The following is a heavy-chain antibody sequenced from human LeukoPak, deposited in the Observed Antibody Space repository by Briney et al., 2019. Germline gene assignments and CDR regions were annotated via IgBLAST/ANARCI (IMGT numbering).Heavy chain of an antibody. D-gene: IGHD3-22*01. Sequence: GGSLRLSCAASGLTFSNYWMSWVRQAPGKGLEWVANIKQDGSGKYYVDSVKGRFTISRDNAKNSLYLQMNSLRAEDTAVYYCARVGYPYSSGYDPFDYWGQGTLVTVSS. V-gene: IGHV3-7*01. CDR1: GLTFSNYW. J-gene: IGHJ4*02. CDR2: IKQDGSGK. CDR3: ARVGYPYSSGYDPFDY.